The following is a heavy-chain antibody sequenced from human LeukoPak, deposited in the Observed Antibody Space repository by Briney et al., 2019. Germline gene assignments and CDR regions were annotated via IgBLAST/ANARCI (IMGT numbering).Heavy chain of an antibody. V-gene: IGHV1-2*06. J-gene: IGHJ3*02. CDR2: INPKTRGT. Sequence: ASVKASCKASGYTFTGYFMDWVRQAPGQGPEWMGRINPKTRGTNYAQKFQGRVTMTRDTSITTGYMELSRLRSDDTAVYYCARVGDGLNDAFDMWGQGTLVTVSS. D-gene: IGHD5-24*01. CDR3: ARVGDGLNDAFDM. CDR1: GYTFTGYF.